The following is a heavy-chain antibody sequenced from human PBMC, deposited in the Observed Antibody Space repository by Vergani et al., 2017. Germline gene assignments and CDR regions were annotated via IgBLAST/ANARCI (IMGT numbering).Heavy chain of an antibody. CDR2: IKSTFDRGTT. J-gene: IGHJ6*02. D-gene: IGHD2-21*01. V-gene: IGHV3-15*07. Sequence: EVQLVESGGGIVKPGGSLRLSCVASGFSFRNAWMNWVRRTPGKGLEWVGRIKSTFDRGTTDYAAAVKGRFTISRDDSKNTLFLQMNGLKTEDIGVYYCTTDPRYCGDGSGFLLRDLHYYGMDVWGQGTTVTLSS. CDR1: GFSFRNAW. CDR3: TTDPRYCGDGSGFLLRDLHYYGMDV.